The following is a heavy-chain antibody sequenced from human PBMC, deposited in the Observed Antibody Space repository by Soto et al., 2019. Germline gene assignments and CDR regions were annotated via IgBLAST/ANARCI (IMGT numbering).Heavy chain of an antibody. V-gene: IGHV3-11*05. J-gene: IGHJ4*02. CDR1: GFDFSDYY. CDR3: XXXXXXXXXPDY. CDR2: ISSTSAYT. Sequence: QVQVVESGGGLVKPGGSVRLSCVAAGFDFSDYYMTWFRQAPGKAPEWVSSISSTSAYTKYADSVKGRFTISRDNAKNSVYLQMDSLRGEDTAVYXXXXXXXXXXXPDYWGQGTLVTVSS.